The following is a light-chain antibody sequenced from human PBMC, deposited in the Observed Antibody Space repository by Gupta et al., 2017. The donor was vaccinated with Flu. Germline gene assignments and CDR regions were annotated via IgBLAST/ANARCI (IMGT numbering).Light chain of an antibody. Sequence: QSALTQPPSPSGSPGQSVTISCSGSSSDVGTYNYVSWYQHHPGQAPNLLIYEVSKRPPGVPDRFSGSKSGNTASLTVSGLQAEDEGDYYCASYAGSNNRYVFGTGTKVTVL. CDR1: SSDVGTYNY. CDR3: ASYAGSNNRYV. CDR2: EVS. V-gene: IGLV2-8*01. J-gene: IGLJ1*01.